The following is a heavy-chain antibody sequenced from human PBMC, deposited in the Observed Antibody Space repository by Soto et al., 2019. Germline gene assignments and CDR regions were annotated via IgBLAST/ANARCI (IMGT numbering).Heavy chain of an antibody. Sequence: QITLKESGPTLVNPTQTLTLTCTFSGFSLTTSGVGVGWIRQPPGKALEWLALIYWDDDKRYSPSLKSRLTITKDTSKNQVFLTVTNMDPVDTATYYCARGTGGCNSCYFDCWGQGTLVTVSS. D-gene: IGHD3-16*01. CDR3: ARGTGGCNSCYFDC. CDR1: GFSLTTSGVG. V-gene: IGHV2-5*02. J-gene: IGHJ4*02. CDR2: IYWDDDK.